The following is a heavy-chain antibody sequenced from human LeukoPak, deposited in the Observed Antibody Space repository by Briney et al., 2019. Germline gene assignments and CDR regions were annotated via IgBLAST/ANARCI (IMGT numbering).Heavy chain of an antibody. CDR1: GFTFSTYA. Sequence: GGSLRLSCAASGFTFSTYALSWVRQAPGKGLEWVSAISGSGGSTYYADSVKGRFTISRDNSKNTLYLQMHSLRAEDTAVYYCAKDRIQLWSYYFDYWGQGTLVTVSS. CDR2: ISGSGGST. V-gene: IGHV3-23*01. CDR3: AKDRIQLWSYYFDY. J-gene: IGHJ4*02. D-gene: IGHD5-18*01.